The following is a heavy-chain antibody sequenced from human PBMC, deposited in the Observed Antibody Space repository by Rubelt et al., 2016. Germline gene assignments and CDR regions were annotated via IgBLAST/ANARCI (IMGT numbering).Heavy chain of an antibody. Sequence: QVQLVQSGAEVKKPGASVKVSCKAAGYSFTTYSIHWVRQAPGQRLEWMGWISAYSGNANYAQKLQGIVTRTTETSTSTAYWELRSLRSDDTAVYYCARDVRESSNWYEEGNDYWGPGAQVTVSS. J-gene: IGHJ4*02. CDR1: GYSFTTYS. CDR3: ARDVRESSNWYEEGNDY. V-gene: IGHV1-18*01. D-gene: IGHD1-1*01. CDR2: ISAYSGNA.